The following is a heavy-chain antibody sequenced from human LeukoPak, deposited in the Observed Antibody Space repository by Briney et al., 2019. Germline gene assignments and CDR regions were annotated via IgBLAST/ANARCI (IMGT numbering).Heavy chain of an antibody. CDR2: IYPGDSDT. Sequence: GESLKISCKGSGYSFTSYWTGWVRQMPGKDLEWMGIIYPGDSDTRYSPSFQGQVTISADKSISTAYLQWSSLKASDTAMYYCARRLRPGKGSYCGGDCYYYFDYWGQGTLVTVSS. D-gene: IGHD2-21*02. V-gene: IGHV5-51*01. J-gene: IGHJ4*02. CDR3: ARRLRPGKGSYCGGDCYYYFDY. CDR1: GYSFTSYW.